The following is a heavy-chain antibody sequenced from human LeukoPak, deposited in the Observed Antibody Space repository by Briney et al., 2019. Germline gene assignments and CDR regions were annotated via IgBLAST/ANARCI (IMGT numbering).Heavy chain of an antibody. CDR3: ARGDDYGGAWYYFDC. Sequence: GGSLRLSCAVSGFTVSRNYYMNWVRQAPGKGLEWVAVIYSAGTTYYADSVKGRFTISRDNSKNTVYLQMNSLRAEDTAVYYCARGDDYGGAWYYFDCWGQGTLVTVSS. V-gene: IGHV3-53*01. D-gene: IGHD4-23*01. J-gene: IGHJ4*02. CDR1: GFTVSRNY. CDR2: IYSAGTT.